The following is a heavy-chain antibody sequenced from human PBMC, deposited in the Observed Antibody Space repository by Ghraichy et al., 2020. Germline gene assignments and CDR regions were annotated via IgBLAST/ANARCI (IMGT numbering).Heavy chain of an antibody. CDR2: IYYSGST. CDR3: ARDLVVPAATDVLSKWYFDL. Sequence: SETLSLTCTVSGGSISSGGYYWSWIRQHPGKGLEWIGYIYYSGSTYYNPSLKSRVTISVDTSKNQFSLKLSSVTAADTAVYYCARDLVVPAATDVLSKWYFDLWGRGTLVTVSS. J-gene: IGHJ2*01. CDR1: GGSISSGGYY. V-gene: IGHV4-31*03. D-gene: IGHD2-2*01.